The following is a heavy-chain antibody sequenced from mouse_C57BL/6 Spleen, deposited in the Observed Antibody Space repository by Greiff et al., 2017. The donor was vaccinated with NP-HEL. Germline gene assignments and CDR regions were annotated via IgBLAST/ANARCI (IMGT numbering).Heavy chain of an antibody. Sequence: EVQLQQSGTVLARPGASVKMSCKTSGYTFTSYWMHWVKQRPGQGLEWIGAIYPGNSDTSYNQKFKGKAKLTAVTSASTAYMELSSLTNEDSAVYYCTRVGNYDYDVEYFDVWGTGTTVTVAS. V-gene: IGHV1-5*01. D-gene: IGHD2-4*01. CDR3: TRVGNYDYDVEYFDV. CDR2: IYPGNSDT. CDR1: GYTFTSYW. J-gene: IGHJ1*03.